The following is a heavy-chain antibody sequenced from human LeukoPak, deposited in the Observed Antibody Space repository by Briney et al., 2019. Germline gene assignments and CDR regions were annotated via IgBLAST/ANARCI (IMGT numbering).Heavy chain of an antibody. Sequence: SGPALVKPTQTLTLTCTFSGFSLSTSGMCVSWIRQPPGKALEWLARIDWDDDKYYSTSLKTRLTTSKDTSKNQVVLTMTNMDPVDTATYYCARIHTETYGMDVWGQGTTVTVSS. D-gene: IGHD5-18*01. V-gene: IGHV2-70*11. CDR2: IDWDDDK. J-gene: IGHJ6*02. CDR1: GFSLSTSGMC. CDR3: ARIHTETYGMDV.